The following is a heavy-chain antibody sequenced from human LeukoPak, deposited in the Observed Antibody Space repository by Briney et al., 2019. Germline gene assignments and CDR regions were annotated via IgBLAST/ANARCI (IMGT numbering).Heavy chain of an antibody. Sequence: GGSLRLSCAASGFTFSNYWMSWVRQAPGKGLEWVANIKQDGSEKYYVDSAKGRFTISRDNAKNSLYLQMNSLRAEDTAVYYCARDKVVGASYFDYWGQGTLVTVSS. V-gene: IGHV3-7*01. CDR1: GFTFSNYW. J-gene: IGHJ4*02. CDR3: ARDKVVGASYFDY. D-gene: IGHD1-26*01. CDR2: IKQDGSEK.